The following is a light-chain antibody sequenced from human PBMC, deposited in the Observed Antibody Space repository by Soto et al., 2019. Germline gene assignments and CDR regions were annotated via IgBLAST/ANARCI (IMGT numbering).Light chain of an antibody. V-gene: IGLV2-14*01. Sequence: QSALTQPASGSGSPGQSITISCTGTSSDVGGYNYVSWYQQHPGKAPKLMIYEVSNRPSGVSNRFSGSKSGNTASLTISGLQAEAEADYYCSSYTSSSTLVFGTGTKVTVL. J-gene: IGLJ1*01. CDR2: EVS. CDR3: SSYTSSSTLV. CDR1: SSDVGGYNY.